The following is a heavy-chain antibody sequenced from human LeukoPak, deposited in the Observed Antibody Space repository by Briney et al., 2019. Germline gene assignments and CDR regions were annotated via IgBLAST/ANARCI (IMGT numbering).Heavy chain of an antibody. V-gene: IGHV4-59*01. Sequence: PSETLSLTCTVSGGSMSSYFWSWIRQPPGKGLEWIGYIYYSGSTNYNPSLKSRVTISVDTSKNQFSLRTSSVTAADTAVYYCARGAGNFDYWGQGTLVTVSS. J-gene: IGHJ4*02. CDR2: IYYSGST. CDR3: ARGAGNFDY. D-gene: IGHD6-19*01. CDR1: GGSMSSYF.